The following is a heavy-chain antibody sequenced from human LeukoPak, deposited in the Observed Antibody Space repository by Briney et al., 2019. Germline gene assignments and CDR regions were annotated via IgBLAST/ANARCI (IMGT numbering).Heavy chain of an antibody. Sequence: SETLSLTCTVSGGSISSYYWNWIRQPPGKGLEWIGYIYYSGSTNYYPSLKSRVTISLDTSKNQFSLKPSSVTAADTAVYYCARSSRGYFDYWGQGTLVTVSS. V-gene: IGHV4-59*01. D-gene: IGHD1-1*01. J-gene: IGHJ4*02. CDR1: GGSISSYY. CDR2: IYYSGST. CDR3: ARSSRGYFDY.